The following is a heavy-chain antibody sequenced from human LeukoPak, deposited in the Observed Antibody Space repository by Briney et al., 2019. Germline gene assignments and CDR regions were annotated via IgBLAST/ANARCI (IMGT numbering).Heavy chain of an antibody. CDR1: GGSISSYY. Sequence: SETLSLTCTVSGGSISSYYWSWVRQPPGKGLEWIGYIFHSGSTNQNPSLKSRVTILIDKSKNHFSLKLSSVTAADTAVYYCARGSRAYYYYDMDVWGQGTTVTVSS. CDR2: IFHSGST. CDR3: ARGSRAYYYYDMDV. V-gene: IGHV4-59*08. J-gene: IGHJ6*02.